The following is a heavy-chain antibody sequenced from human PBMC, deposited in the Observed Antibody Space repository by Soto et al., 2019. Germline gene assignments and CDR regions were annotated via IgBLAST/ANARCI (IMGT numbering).Heavy chain of an antibody. CDR3: AKDPYSSPLWRGLNWFDP. CDR1: GFTFSSYA. D-gene: IGHD6-13*01. V-gene: IGHV3-23*01. CDR2: ISGSGGST. Sequence: EVQLLESGGGLVQPGGSLRLSCAASGFTFSSYAMSWVRQAPGKGLEWVSAISGSGGSTYYADSVKGRFTISRDNSKNTLYLQMNRLRAEDTAVYYCAKDPYSSPLWRGLNWFDPWGQGTLVTVSS. J-gene: IGHJ5*02.